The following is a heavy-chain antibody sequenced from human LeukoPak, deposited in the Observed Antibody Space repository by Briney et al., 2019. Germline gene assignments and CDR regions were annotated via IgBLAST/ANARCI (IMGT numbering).Heavy chain of an antibody. J-gene: IGHJ5*02. V-gene: IGHV1-2*02. CDR1: GHTFTGYY. D-gene: IGHD3-9*01. CDR2: INPNSGGT. Sequence: GASVKVSCKASGHTFTGYYMHWVRQAPGQGLEWMGWINPNSGGTNYAQKFQGRVTMTRDTSISTAYMELSRLRSDDTAVYYCARDAYYDILTGYYMVPWFDPWGQGTLVTVSS. CDR3: ARDAYYDILTGYYMVPWFDP.